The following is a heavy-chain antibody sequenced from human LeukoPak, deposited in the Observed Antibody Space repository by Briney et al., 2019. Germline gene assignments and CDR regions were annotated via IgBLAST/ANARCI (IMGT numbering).Heavy chain of an antibody. CDR2: ISSSGSTI. J-gene: IGHJ5*02. CDR3: AKFRGQEMVVVPAAIPNWFDP. D-gene: IGHD2-2*01. CDR1: GFTFSSYE. Sequence: PGGSLRLSCAASGFTFSSYEMNWVRQAPGKGLEWVSYISSSGSTIYYADSVKGRFTISRDNSKNTLYLQMNSLRAEDTAVYYCAKFRGQEMVVVPAAIPNWFDPWGQGTLVTVSS. V-gene: IGHV3-48*03.